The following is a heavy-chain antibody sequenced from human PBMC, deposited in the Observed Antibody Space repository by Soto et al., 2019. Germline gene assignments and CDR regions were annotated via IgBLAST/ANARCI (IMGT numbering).Heavy chain of an antibody. J-gene: IGHJ5*01. Sequence: DVQLVESGGGLVQPGGSLRLSCAASGFTFSNYWMHWVRQGPGQGLEWVSRINSDGTRKNHAESVKGRLTISRDNAKKTLYLQMNSLTADHTAVYYCARAGHMNTPTPLSWFDSWGQGTLVSVSS. CDR2: INSDGTRK. D-gene: IGHD3-16*01. CDR3: ARAGHMNTPTPLSWFDS. CDR1: GFTFSNYW. V-gene: IGHV3-74*01.